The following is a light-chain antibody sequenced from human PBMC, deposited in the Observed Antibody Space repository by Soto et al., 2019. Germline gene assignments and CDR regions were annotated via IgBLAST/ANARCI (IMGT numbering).Light chain of an antibody. CDR2: LEGSGSY. Sequence: QPVLTQSSSASASLGSSVKLTCTLSSGHSSYIIAWHQQQPGKAPRYLMKLEGSGSYNKGSGVPDRFSGSSSGADRYLTISTSQCGDGADYYCETWDITPHAVFGGGTQLTVL. V-gene: IGLV4-60*02. CDR3: ETWDITPHAV. J-gene: IGLJ7*01. CDR1: SGHSSYI.